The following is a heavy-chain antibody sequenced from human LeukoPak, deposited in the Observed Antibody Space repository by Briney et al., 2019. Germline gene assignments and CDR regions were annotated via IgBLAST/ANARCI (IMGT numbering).Heavy chain of an antibody. CDR1: ARSFSGYY. CDR3: ARVRIAARPPGRRRPDY. V-gene: IGHV4-34*01. J-gene: IGHJ4*02. D-gene: IGHD6-6*01. CDR2: INHSGRT. Sequence: SETLSLTCAAYARSFSGYYWSWIRQPPGEGLDWIGEINHSGRTNYNASLKRRVTLSVDTSKNHFSLKLSSVTAAETAVYYCARVRIAARPPGRRRPDYWGEGNLVTVSP.